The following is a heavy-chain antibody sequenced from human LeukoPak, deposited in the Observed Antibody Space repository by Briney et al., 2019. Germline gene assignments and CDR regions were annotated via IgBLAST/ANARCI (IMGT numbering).Heavy chain of an antibody. D-gene: IGHD3-10*01. V-gene: IGHV3-64*01. Sequence: PGGSLRLSCAASGFTFSSYAMHWVRQAPGKGLEYVSAISSNGGSTYYANSVKGRFTISRDNSKNTLYLQMGSLRAEDMAVYYCAREGRASMVRVVIPPTSAFDYGGQGTLVTVSP. CDR1: GFTFSSYA. CDR2: ISSNGGST. J-gene: IGHJ4*02. CDR3: AREGRASMVRVVIPPTSAFDY.